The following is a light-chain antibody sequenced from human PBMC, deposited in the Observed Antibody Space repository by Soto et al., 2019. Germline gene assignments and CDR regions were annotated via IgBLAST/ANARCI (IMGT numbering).Light chain of an antibody. CDR3: SSSTSTTTLL. CDR2: DVN. CDR1: ISDIGGYNF. Sequence: QLVLTQPASVSGSPGQSITISCTGTISDIGGYNFISWYQHHPGKAPKLVIYDVNNRPSGISYRFSGSKSGNTASLTISGLQAEDEGEYYCSSSTSTTTLLFGGGTKLTVL. J-gene: IGLJ2*01. V-gene: IGLV2-14*01.